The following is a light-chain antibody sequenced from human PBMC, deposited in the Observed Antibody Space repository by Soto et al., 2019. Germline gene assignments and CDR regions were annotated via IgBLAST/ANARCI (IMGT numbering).Light chain of an antibody. CDR1: QTISSW. CDR2: KAS. CDR3: QHYNSYSEA. J-gene: IGKJ1*01. Sequence: DIQMTQSPSTLSGSVGDRVTITCRASQTISSWLAWYQQKPGKAPKLLIYKASTLKSGVPSRFSGSGSGTEFTLTISRLQPDDFATYSCQHYNSYSEAFGQGTKVDIK. V-gene: IGKV1-5*03.